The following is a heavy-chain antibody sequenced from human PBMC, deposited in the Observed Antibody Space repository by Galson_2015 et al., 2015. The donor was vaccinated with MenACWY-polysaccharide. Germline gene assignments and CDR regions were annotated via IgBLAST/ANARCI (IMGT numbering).Heavy chain of an antibody. Sequence: SLRLSCEASGFTFSGFAMHWVRQAPGKGLEWVAVISHDGSNKYYADSVKGRFTISRDNSTNTLYLDMNRLRPEDTAVYDCARVITGTTYAPKVDYRGQGTLVTDSS. J-gene: IGHJ4*02. V-gene: IGHV3-30*03. D-gene: IGHD1-7*01. CDR1: GFTFSGFA. CDR3: ARVITGTTYAPKVDY. CDR2: ISHDGSNK.